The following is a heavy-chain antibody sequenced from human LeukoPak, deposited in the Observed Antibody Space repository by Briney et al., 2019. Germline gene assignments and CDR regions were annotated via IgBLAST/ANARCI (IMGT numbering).Heavy chain of an antibody. D-gene: IGHD5-12*01. CDR3: VRQNLLVATSNPTFDY. V-gene: IGHV4-39*01. CDR1: GGSISSSSYY. Sequence: SETLSLTCTVSGGSISSSSYYWGWIRQPPGKGLEWIGSIYYSGTTYYNPSLKSRVTISVDTSKNQFSLKVSSVTAADTAVYYCVRQNLLVATSNPTFDYWGQGTLVTVSS. CDR2: IYYSGTT. J-gene: IGHJ4*02.